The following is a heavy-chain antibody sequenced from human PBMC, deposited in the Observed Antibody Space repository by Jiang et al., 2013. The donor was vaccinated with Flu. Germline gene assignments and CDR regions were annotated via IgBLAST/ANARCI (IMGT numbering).Heavy chain of an antibody. CDR1: A. CDR3: ARGGYYGSGSYYDYFDY. CDR2: IIPIFGTA. Sequence: AISWVRQAPGQGLEWMGGIIPIFGTANYAQKFQGRVTITADESTSTAYMELSSLRSEDTAVYYCARGGYYGSGSYYDYFDYWGQGTLVTVSS. J-gene: IGHJ4*02. V-gene: IGHV1-69*01. D-gene: IGHD3-10*01.